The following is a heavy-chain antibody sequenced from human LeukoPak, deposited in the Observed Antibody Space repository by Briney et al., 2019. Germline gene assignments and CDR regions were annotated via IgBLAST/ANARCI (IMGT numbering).Heavy chain of an antibody. Sequence: GGSLRLSCAASGFTISNYWLSWVRQAPGKGLEWVAVISYDGSNKYYADSVKGRFTISRDNSKNTLYLQMNSLRAEDTAVYYCARALPRIAVAGTGWPLGYWGQGTLVTVSS. CDR3: ARALPRIAVAGTGWPLGY. CDR1: GFTISNYW. J-gene: IGHJ4*02. CDR2: ISYDGSNK. D-gene: IGHD6-19*01. V-gene: IGHV3-30-3*01.